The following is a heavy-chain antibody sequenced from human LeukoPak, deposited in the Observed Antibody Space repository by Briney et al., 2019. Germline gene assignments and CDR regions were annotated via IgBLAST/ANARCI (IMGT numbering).Heavy chain of an antibody. J-gene: IGHJ4*02. CDR3: ASEPTDPIDH. Sequence: PGGSLRLSCAASGFTFSSYAMSWVRQAPGKGLEWVSYISRSGSTIYYADSVKGRFTISRDNAKNSLYLQKNSLRAEDTAVYYCASEPTDPIDHWGQGTLVAVSS. V-gene: IGHV3-48*03. CDR2: ISRSGSTI. CDR1: GFTFSSYA.